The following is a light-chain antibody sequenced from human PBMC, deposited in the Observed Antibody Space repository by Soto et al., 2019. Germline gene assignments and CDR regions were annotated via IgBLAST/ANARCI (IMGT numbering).Light chain of an antibody. J-gene: IGKJ4*01. V-gene: IGKV3-15*01. CDR2: GAS. Sequence: EIVMTQSPATLSVSPGERATLSCRASQSVSSNLAWYQQKPGQAPRLLIYGASTRATGIPARLSGSGSGTEFTLTISSLQSEDFAVYYCQQYNNWLTFGGGTKLEIK. CDR1: QSVSSN. CDR3: QQYNNWLT.